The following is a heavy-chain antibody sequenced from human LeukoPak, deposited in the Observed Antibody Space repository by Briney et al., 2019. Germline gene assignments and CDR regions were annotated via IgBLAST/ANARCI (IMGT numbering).Heavy chain of an antibody. CDR3: ARNTYYDSSGYSHYYGLDV. CDR2: INHSGST. J-gene: IGHJ6*02. D-gene: IGHD3-22*01. CDR1: GGSFSGYY. Sequence: SETLSLTCAVYGGSFSGYYWSWIRQPPGKGVEWIGEINHSGSTNYNPSLKSRVTISVDTSKNQFSLKLSSVTAADTAVYYCARNTYYDSSGYSHYYGLDVWGQGTTVTVSS. V-gene: IGHV4-34*01.